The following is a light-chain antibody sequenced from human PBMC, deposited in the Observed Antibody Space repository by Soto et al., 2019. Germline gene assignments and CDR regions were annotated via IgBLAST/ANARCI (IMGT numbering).Light chain of an antibody. CDR2: GAS. CDR1: QSINSN. J-gene: IGKJ1*01. CDR3: QQYNNWPRT. V-gene: IGKV3-15*01. Sequence: VMTQSPATLSVSPGERATLSCTASQSINSNLAWYQQRPGQAPRLLIYGASTRATGIPARFSGSGSGTEFTLTINSLQSEDFAVYYCQQYNNWPRTFGQGTKVDIK.